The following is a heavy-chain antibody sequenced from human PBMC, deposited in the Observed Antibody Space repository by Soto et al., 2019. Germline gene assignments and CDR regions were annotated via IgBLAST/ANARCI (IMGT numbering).Heavy chain of an antibody. CDR1: GGSISSGVYY. CDR2: IYYSGST. D-gene: IGHD6-19*01. CDR3: ARRLAVTGTLEYYFDY. Sequence: ILSLTCTVSGGSISSGVYYWSWIRQHPGKGLEWIGYIYYSGSTYYNPSLQSRVTISVDTSKNQFSLRLNSVTASDTAVYYCARRLAVTGTLEYYFDYWGQGSLVTVSS. J-gene: IGHJ4*02. V-gene: IGHV4-30-4*08.